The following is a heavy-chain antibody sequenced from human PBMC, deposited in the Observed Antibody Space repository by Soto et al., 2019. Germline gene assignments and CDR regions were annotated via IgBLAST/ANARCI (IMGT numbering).Heavy chain of an antibody. D-gene: IGHD1-7*01. Sequence: EVQLVGSGGDLVQPGGSLRLSCAASGFAVSSNYMTWVRQAPGKGLEWVSVIHSGGDTHYADSVRGRFTISRDNSKNTLYLQMNSLRVEDTAVYYCARSRTGTTYGGMDVWGQGTTVTVSS. CDR3: ARSRTGTTYGGMDV. V-gene: IGHV3-66*01. CDR1: GFAVSSNY. CDR2: IHSGGDT. J-gene: IGHJ6*02.